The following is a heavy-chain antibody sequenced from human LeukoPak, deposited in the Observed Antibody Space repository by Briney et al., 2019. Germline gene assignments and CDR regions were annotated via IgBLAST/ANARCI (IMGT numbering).Heavy chain of an antibody. CDR2: VYHSGST. CDR3: ARVGYEIFDY. CDR1: GYSISSGYY. V-gene: IGHV4-38-2*01. D-gene: IGHD6-13*01. J-gene: IGHJ4*02. Sequence: PSETLSLTRAVSGYSISSGYYWGWIRQPPGKGLEWIGSVYHSGSTYYSPSLKSRVTISVDTSKNQFSLKLSSVTAADTAVYYCARVGYEIFDYWGQGTLVTVSS.